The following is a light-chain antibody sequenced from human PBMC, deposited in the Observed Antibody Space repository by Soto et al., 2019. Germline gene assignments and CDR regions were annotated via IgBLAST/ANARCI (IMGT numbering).Light chain of an antibody. Sequence: DIQMTQSPSTLSASVGDRVTITCRASQSISSWLAWYQQKPGKAPKLLIYKASTLESGVPSRFSGSGSGTEFTLTISSLQPDDFATYYCQQYNSSLTFGGGTKVDIK. CDR1: QSISSW. CDR2: KAS. CDR3: QQYNSSLT. V-gene: IGKV1-5*03. J-gene: IGKJ4*01.